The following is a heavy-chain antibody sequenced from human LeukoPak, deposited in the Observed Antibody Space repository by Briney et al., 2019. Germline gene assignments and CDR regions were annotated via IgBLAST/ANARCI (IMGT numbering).Heavy chain of an antibody. D-gene: IGHD5-12*01. CDR1: GYTFTKYN. V-gene: IGHV1-2*02. CDR2: INPNSGGT. J-gene: IGHJ4*02. CDR3: ARATNVDIVATIGY. Sequence: ASVTVSFTASGYTFTKYNLHWARQAPGQGLEWMGWINPNSGGTNYAQKFQGRVTMTRDTSISTAYMELSRLRSDDTAVYYCARATNVDIVATIGYWGQGTLVTVSS.